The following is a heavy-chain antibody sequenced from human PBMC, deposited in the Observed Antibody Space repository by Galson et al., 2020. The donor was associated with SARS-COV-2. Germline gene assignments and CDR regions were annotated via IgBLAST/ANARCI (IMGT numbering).Heavy chain of an antibody. CDR2: IIPFLGTP. J-gene: IGHJ5*02. Sequence: ASVTVSCKAPGGTFSNYAISWVRQAPGQGLEWMGGIIPFLGTPNYAQKFQDRVTITTDESTSTAYMELNSLKSDDTAVYYCARGHVHYDNSGYLTGWFDPWGQGSLVTVSS. CDR3: ARGHVHYDNSGYLTGWFDP. V-gene: IGHV1-69*05. CDR1: GGTFSNYA. D-gene: IGHD3-22*01.